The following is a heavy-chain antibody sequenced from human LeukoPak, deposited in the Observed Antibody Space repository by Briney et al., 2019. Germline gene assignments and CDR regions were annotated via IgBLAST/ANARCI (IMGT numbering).Heavy chain of an antibody. CDR1: GFTFSSYA. CDR2: ISGSGGST. Sequence: PGGSLRLSCAASGFTFSSYAMSWVRQAPGKGLEWVSAISGSGGSTCYADSVKGRFTISRDNSKNTLYLQMNSLRAEDTAVYYCAKVLMTTVTYYYYYGMDVWGQGTTVTVSS. D-gene: IGHD4-17*01. CDR3: AKVLMTTVTYYYYYGMDV. J-gene: IGHJ6*02. V-gene: IGHV3-23*01.